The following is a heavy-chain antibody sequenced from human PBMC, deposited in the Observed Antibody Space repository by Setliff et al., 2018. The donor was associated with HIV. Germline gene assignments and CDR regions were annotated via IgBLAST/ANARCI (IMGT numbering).Heavy chain of an antibody. J-gene: IGHJ4*02. V-gene: IGHV3-7*01. CDR3: AKPRLYNSALEN. CDR2: IRQDGSEK. Sequence: PSETLSLTCAVYGGSFSDYYMNWVRQAPGKGLEWVANIRQDGSEKYYVDSVKGRFTLSRDNSKNTLYLQMNSLTPEDTAVYYCAKPRLYNSALENWGQGTLVTVSS. CDR1: GGSFSDYY. D-gene: IGHD1-1*01.